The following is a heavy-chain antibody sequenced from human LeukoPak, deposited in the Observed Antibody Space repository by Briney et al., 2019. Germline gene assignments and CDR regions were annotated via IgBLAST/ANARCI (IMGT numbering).Heavy chain of an antibody. CDR3: ANGGYGDLPAAFDI. J-gene: IGHJ3*02. CDR2: FDPEDGET. D-gene: IGHD4-17*01. CDR1: GYTLTELS. V-gene: IGHV1-24*01. Sequence: ASVKVSCKVSGYTLTELSMHWVRQAPGKGLEWMGGFDPEDGETIYAQKFQGRVTMTEDTSTDTAYMELSSLRSEDTAVYYCANGGYGDLPAAFDIWGQGTMVTVSS.